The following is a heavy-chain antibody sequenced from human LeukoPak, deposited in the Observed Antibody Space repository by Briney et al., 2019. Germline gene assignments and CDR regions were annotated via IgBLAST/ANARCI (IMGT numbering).Heavy chain of an antibody. V-gene: IGHV4-4*02. CDR1: GGSISSSNW. Sequence: PSGTLCLTCAVSGGSISSSNWWSGVRPPPGRGLEWIGEIYHSGSTNYNPSLKSRVTISADKSKNQFSLKMSSLTAADTAVYYCASVPNAFDIWGQGTTVTVSS. CDR2: IYHSGST. J-gene: IGHJ3*02. CDR3: ASVPNAFDI.